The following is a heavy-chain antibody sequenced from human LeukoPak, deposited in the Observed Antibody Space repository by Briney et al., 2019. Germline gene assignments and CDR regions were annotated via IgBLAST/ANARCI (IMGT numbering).Heavy chain of an antibody. Sequence: SETLSLTCTVSGGSVSTIDYYWGWIRQPPGKGLEGIGSVYYSGSTYYNAPLKSRVTISVDTSKNQFSLKLSSVTAADTAVYYCARRRIFGVVIIRSHYMDVWGKGTTVTVSS. CDR2: VYYSGST. V-gene: IGHV4-39*07. J-gene: IGHJ6*03. CDR3: ARRRIFGVVIIRSHYMDV. CDR1: GGSVSTIDYY. D-gene: IGHD3-3*01.